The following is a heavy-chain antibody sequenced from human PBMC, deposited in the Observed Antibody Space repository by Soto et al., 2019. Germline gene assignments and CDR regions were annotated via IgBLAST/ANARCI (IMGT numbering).Heavy chain of an antibody. CDR3: ARDDGEGGMDV. CDR2: ILPVFRTP. D-gene: IGHD3-10*01. CDR1: GGTSGAFG. J-gene: IGHJ6*02. Sequence: QMHLVQSGPEVRKPGSSVKAPCKASGGTSGAFGFDWVRQAPGHGLEWMGGILPVFRTPRNAQKFEGRVSLTVDEVTNTAFMELNSLRPEDTATYYCARDDGEGGMDVWGQGTTVIVSS. V-gene: IGHV1-69*01.